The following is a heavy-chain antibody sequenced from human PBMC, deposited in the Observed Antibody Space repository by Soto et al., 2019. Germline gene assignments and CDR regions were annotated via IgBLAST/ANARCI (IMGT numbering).Heavy chain of an antibody. Sequence: PGGSLRLSCTASGFTFSTYWMNWVRQAPGKGLDWVSLINPDGSTTTYAESVKGRFTIFRDNAKNTVYLQMTSLRVEDTAVYYCARDLRGSPADWGQGTLVTVSS. CDR3: ARDLRGSPAD. CDR1: GFTFSTYW. V-gene: IGHV3-74*03. J-gene: IGHJ1*01. CDR2: INPDGSTT. D-gene: IGHD1-26*01.